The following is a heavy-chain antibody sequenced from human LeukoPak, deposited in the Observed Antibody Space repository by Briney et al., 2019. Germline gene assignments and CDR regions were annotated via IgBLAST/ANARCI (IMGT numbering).Heavy chain of an antibody. CDR3: AREYYYGSGSPDY. D-gene: IGHD3-10*01. Sequence: PGGSLRLSCAASGFTFSSYSMNWVRQAPGKGLEWVSSISSSSYIYYADSVKGRFTISRDNAKNSLYLQMNSLRAEDTAVYYCAREYYYGSGSPDYWGQGTLVTVSS. J-gene: IGHJ4*02. CDR1: GFTFSSYS. V-gene: IGHV3-21*01. CDR2: ISSSSYI.